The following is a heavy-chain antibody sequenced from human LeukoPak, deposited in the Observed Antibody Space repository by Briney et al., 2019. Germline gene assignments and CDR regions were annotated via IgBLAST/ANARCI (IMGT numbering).Heavy chain of an antibody. CDR3: ARPPATVVTSPRVFEYFQH. CDR2: IIPIFGTA. Sequence: SVKVSCKASGGTFSSYAISWVRQAPGQGLEWMGGIIPIFGTANYAQKFQGRVTITTDESTSTAYMELSSLGSEDTAVYYCARPPATVVTSPRVFEYFQHWGQGTLVTVSS. V-gene: IGHV1-69*05. CDR1: GGTFSSYA. D-gene: IGHD4-23*01. J-gene: IGHJ1*01.